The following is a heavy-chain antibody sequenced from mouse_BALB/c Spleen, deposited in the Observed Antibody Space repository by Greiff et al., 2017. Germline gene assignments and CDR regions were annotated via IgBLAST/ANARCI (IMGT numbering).Heavy chain of an antibody. D-gene: IGHD2-4*01. CDR3: ARSSYDYGLSWFAY. V-gene: IGHV1-82*01. CDR1: GYAFSSSW. J-gene: IGHJ3*01. CDR2: IYPGDGDT. Sequence: QVQLKQSGPELVKPGASVKISCKASGYAFSSSWMNWVKQRPGQGLEWIGRIYPGDGDTNYNGKFKGKATLTADKSSSTAYMQLSSLTSVDSAVYFCARSSYDYGLSWFAYWGQGTLVTVSA.